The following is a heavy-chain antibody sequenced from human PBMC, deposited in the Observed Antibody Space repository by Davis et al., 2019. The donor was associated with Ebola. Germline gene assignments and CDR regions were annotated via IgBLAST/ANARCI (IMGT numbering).Heavy chain of an antibody. Sequence: PGGSLRLSCAASGFTFSSYAMSWVRQAPGKGLEWVSAISGSGGSTYYADSVKGRFTISRDNSKNTLYLQMNSLRDEDTAVYYCARDPPVSMGSDAFDIWGQGTMVTVSS. J-gene: IGHJ3*02. CDR2: ISGSGGST. V-gene: IGHV3-23*01. D-gene: IGHD2-8*01. CDR1: GFTFSSYA. CDR3: ARDPPVSMGSDAFDI.